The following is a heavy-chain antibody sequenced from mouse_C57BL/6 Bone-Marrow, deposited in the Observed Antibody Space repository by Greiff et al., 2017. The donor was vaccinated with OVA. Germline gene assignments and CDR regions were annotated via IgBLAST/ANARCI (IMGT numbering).Heavy chain of an antibody. Sequence: QVQLKESGAELARPGASVKLSCKASGYTFTSYGISWVKQRTGQGLEWIGEIYPRSGNTYYNEKFKGKATLTADKSSSTAYMELRSLTSEDSAVYFCARGDSSGYWGQGTTLTVSS. CDR1: GYTFTSYG. CDR3: ARGDSSGY. CDR2: IYPRSGNT. D-gene: IGHD3-2*02. V-gene: IGHV1-81*01. J-gene: IGHJ2*01.